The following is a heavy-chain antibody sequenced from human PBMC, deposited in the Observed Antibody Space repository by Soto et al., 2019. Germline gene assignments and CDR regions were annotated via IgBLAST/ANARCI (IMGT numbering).Heavy chain of an antibody. V-gene: IGHV3-21*01. D-gene: IGHD3-22*01. CDR2: IGRGDDK. J-gene: IGHJ4*02. CDR1: GFTFSDYV. CDR3: ARGRDYYDSSGYPY. Sequence: GGSLRLSCEASGFTFSDYVMNWVRQGPGKGLEWVSTIGRGDDKYYADSVKGRFTISRDNAKNSLYLQMNSLRAEDTAVYYCARGRDYYDSSGYPYWGQGTLVTVSS.